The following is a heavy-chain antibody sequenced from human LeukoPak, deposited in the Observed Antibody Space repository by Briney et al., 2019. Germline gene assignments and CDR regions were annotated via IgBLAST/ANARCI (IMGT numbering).Heavy chain of an antibody. CDR1: GFTFSSYE. J-gene: IGHJ4*02. CDR2: ISSSGSTI. CDR3: ARVRTYARYFDY. Sequence: PGGSLRLSCAASGFTFSSYEMNWVRQAPGKGLEWVSYISSSGSTIYYADSVKGRFTISRDNAKDSLYLQMNSLRAEDTAVYYCARVRTYARYFDYWGQGTLVTVSS. V-gene: IGHV3-48*03.